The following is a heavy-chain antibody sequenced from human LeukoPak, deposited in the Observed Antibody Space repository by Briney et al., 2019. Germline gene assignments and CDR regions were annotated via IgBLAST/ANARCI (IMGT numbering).Heavy chain of an antibody. D-gene: IGHD3-22*01. CDR1: GFTFSSYA. CDR2: ISGSGGST. CDR3: AKDGAPLGGYYFIGQNMSPYYYYYYMDV. J-gene: IGHJ6*03. V-gene: IGHV3-23*01. Sequence: GGSLRLSCAASGFTFSSYAMSWVRQAPGKGLEWVSAISGSGGSTYYADSVKGRFTISRDNSKNTLYLQMNSLRAEDTAVYYCAKDGAPLGGYYFIGQNMSPYYYYYYMDVWGKGTTVTVSS.